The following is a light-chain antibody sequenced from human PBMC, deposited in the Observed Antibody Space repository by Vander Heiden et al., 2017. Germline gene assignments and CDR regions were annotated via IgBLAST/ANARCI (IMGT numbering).Light chain of an antibody. Sequence: EIVLTQSPATLSLSPGERATLSCRASQSVTSYLAWYQQKPGQAPRLLIYDASNRATGTPARCSGSGSGTDFTLTISSLEPEDFAVYYCQQRSNWPPFTFGPGTKVDIK. V-gene: IGKV3-11*01. J-gene: IGKJ3*01. CDR2: DAS. CDR1: QSVTSY. CDR3: QQRSNWPPFT.